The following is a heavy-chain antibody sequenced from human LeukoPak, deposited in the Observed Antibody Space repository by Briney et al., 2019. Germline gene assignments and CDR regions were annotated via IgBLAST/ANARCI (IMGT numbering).Heavy chain of an antibody. CDR2: ISYDGSNK. Sequence: PGGSLRLSCAASGFTFSTYWMHWVRQAPGKGLEWVAVISYDGSNKYYADSVKGRFTITRDNSKNTLYLQMNSLRAEDTAVYYCAKDEGDYYDSSGYQNYFDYWGQGTLVTVSS. CDR3: AKDEGDYYDSSGYQNYFDY. V-gene: IGHV3-30*18. J-gene: IGHJ4*02. CDR1: GFTFSTYW. D-gene: IGHD3-22*01.